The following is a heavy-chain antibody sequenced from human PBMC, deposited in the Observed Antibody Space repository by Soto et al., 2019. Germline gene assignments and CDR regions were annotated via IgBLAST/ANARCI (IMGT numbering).Heavy chain of an antibody. CDR3: AHRGYGDYPRDNWFDP. D-gene: IGHD4-17*01. CDR1: GFSLNSGGAG. V-gene: IGHV2-5*01. J-gene: IGHJ5*02. CDR2: IYWNDDK. Sequence: QITLKESGPTLVKPTQTLTLTCTFSGFSLNSGGAGEGWIRQPPGKSLEWLALIYWNDDKRYSPSMRSRLTITKDTSKNQVVLLMTDMDPVDTATYYCAHRGYGDYPRDNWFDPWGQGALVTVSS.